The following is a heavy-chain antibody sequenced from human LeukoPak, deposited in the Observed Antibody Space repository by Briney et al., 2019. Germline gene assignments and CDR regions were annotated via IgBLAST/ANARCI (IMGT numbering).Heavy chain of an antibody. CDR2: ISYDGSNK. D-gene: IGHD1-26*01. J-gene: IGHJ4*02. Sequence: GGSLRLSCAASGFTFSSYAMHWVRQAPGKGLEWVAVISYDGSNKYYADSVKGRFTISRDNSKNTLYLQMNSLRAEDTAVYYCARAELMGATPLDYWGQGTLVTVSS. CDR3: ARAELMGATPLDY. CDR1: GFTFSSYA. V-gene: IGHV3-30*04.